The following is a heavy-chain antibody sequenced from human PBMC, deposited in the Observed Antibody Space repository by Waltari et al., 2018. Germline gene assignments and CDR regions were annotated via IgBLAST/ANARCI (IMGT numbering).Heavy chain of an antibody. CDR2: IIPIFCTA. CDR3: ARLGQLLSWNNAFDI. D-gene: IGHD2-2*01. Sequence: QVQLVQSGAEVKKPGSSVKVSCKASGGTFSSYAISWVRQAPGQGLEWMGGIIPIFCTANYAQKFQGRVTITADKSTSTAYMGLSSLRSEDTAVYYCARLGQLLSWNNAFDIWGQGTMVTVSS. J-gene: IGHJ3*02. CDR1: GGTFSSYA. V-gene: IGHV1-69*14.